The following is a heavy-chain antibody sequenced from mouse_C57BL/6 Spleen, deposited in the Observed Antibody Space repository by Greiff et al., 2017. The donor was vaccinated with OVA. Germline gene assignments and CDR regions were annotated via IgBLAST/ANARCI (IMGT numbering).Heavy chain of an antibody. J-gene: IGHJ3*01. Sequence: VQLQQPGAELVKPGALVKMSCKASGYSFSSYWLTWVKQRPGQGLEWIGDIYSGSGSTNYNEKFKSKATRTVDTSTSTAYLQLSSRTSEDSAVYSCAWSTSWFAYWGQGTLVTVSA. CDR2: IYSGSGST. CDR1: GYSFSSYW. V-gene: IGHV1-55*01. CDR3: AWSTSWFAY.